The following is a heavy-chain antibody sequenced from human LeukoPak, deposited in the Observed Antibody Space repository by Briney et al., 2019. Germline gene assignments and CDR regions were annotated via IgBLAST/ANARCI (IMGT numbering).Heavy chain of an antibody. CDR1: GYTFTGYY. J-gene: IGHJ3*02. CDR2: INPNSGGT. V-gene: IGHV1-2*02. CDR3: ARVGSSSWSDAFDI. Sequence: ASVKVSCKASGYTFTGYYMHWVRQAPGQGLEWMGWINPNSGGTNYAQKFQGRVTMTRDTSISTAYMELSRLRSDDPAVYYCARVGSSSWSDAFDIWGQGTMVTVSS. D-gene: IGHD6-13*01.